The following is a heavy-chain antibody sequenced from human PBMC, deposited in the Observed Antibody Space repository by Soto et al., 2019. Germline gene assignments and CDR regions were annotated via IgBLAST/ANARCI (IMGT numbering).Heavy chain of an antibody. J-gene: IGHJ4*02. CDR1: GGSISSYY. D-gene: IGHD2-15*01. CDR3: ASRYGSGCDY. V-gene: IGHV4-59*12. CDR2: IYYSGST. Sequence: QVQLQESGPGLVKPSETLSLTCTVSGGSISSYYWSWIRHSPGRGLEWIGYIYYSGSTNYNPALTTRVTISVDTSKNQFSLKPSSVTAADTAVYYGASRYGSGCDYWGEGTLVSVSS.